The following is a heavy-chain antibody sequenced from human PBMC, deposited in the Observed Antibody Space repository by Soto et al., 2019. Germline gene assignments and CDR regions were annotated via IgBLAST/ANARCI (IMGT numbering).Heavy chain of an antibody. J-gene: IGHJ6*02. CDR1: GFTFSSYA. D-gene: IGHD3-3*01. Sequence: GGSLRLSCAASGFTFSSYAMHWVRQAPGKGLEYVSAISDNGGTTYYADSVKGRFTISRDNSKNTLYLQMNSLRAEDTAVYYCAKALGVVLTAARDYYYGMDVWGQGTTVTVSS. CDR2: ISDNGGTT. CDR3: AKALGVVLTAARDYYYGMDV. V-gene: IGHV3-64*04.